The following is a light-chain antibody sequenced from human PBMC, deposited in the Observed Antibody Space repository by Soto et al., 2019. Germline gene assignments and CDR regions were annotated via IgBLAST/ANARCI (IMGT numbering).Light chain of an antibody. CDR3: TSYTTTTTWV. CDR2: EVS. Sequence: QSALTQPASVSGSPGQSVTISCSGTSGDIGASDYVSWYQQFPGKAPKLMISEVSNRPSGVYSRFSGSKSGNTASLTISGLQAEDEADYYCTSYTTTTTWVFGGGTKLTVL. J-gene: IGLJ3*02. CDR1: SGDIGASDY. V-gene: IGLV2-14*01.